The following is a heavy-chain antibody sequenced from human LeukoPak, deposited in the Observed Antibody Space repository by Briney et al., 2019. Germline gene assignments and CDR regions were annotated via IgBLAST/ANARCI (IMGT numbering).Heavy chain of an antibody. CDR3: ARDGKGRCDFRENDY. J-gene: IGHJ4*02. V-gene: IGHV1-69*13. Sequence: SVKVSCKASGGTFSSYAISWVRQAPGQGLEWMGGIIPIFGAPNYAQKFQGRVTITADESTSTAYMELSSLRSEDTAVYYCARDGKGRCDFRENDYWGQGTLVTVSS. CDR1: GGTFSSYA. CDR2: IIPIFGAP. D-gene: IGHD3-3*01.